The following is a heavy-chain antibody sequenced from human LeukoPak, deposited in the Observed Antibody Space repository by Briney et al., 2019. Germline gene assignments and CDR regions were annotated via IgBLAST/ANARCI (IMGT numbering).Heavy chain of an antibody. J-gene: IGHJ3*02. CDR3: AMAPRKLVTSDAFDI. CDR2: ISWNSGSI. Sequence: GGSLRLSCAASGFTFDDYAMHWVRQAPGKGLEWVSGISWNSGSIGYADSVKGRFTISRDNAKNSLYLQMNSLRAEDTALYYCAMAPRKLVTSDAFDIWGQGTMVTVSS. V-gene: IGHV3-9*01. D-gene: IGHD4-17*01. CDR1: GFTFDDYA.